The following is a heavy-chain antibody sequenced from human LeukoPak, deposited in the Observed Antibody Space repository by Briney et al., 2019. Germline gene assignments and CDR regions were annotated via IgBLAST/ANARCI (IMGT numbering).Heavy chain of an antibody. V-gene: IGHV1-69*13. J-gene: IGHJ4*02. CDR1: GGTFSSYA. CDR3: ARGGGGVTTFGSFDY. Sequence: EASVKVPCKASGGTFSSYAISWVRQAPGQGLEWMGGIIPIFGTANYAQKFQGRVTITADESTSTAYMELSSLRSEDTAVYYCARGGGGVTTFGSFDYWGQGTLVTVSS. CDR2: IIPIFGTA. D-gene: IGHD3-10*02.